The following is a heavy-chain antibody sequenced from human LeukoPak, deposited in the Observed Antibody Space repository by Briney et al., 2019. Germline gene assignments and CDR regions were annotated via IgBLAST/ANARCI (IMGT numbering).Heavy chain of an antibody. CDR2: IHSSGSA. CDR3: ARNSYYYQTHDT. J-gene: IGHJ5*02. Sequence: PSETLSLTCTVSGXSISDYYGSWIRQPPGKGQEWIGYIHSSGSANYKPSLKSRVTISVDTSKNQCSLKVSSVTAADTAKYYCARNSYYYQTHDTWGQGTLVTVSS. D-gene: IGHD3-10*01. V-gene: IGHV4-59*08. CDR1: GXSISDYY.